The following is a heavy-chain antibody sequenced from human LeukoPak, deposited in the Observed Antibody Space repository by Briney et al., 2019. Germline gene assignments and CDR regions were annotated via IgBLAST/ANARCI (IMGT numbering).Heavy chain of an antibody. V-gene: IGHV5-51*01. CDR2: IYPGDSDT. CDR3: ARLKLRFLEWLPLFDY. J-gene: IGHJ4*02. CDR1: GYSFTSYW. Sequence: GESLKISCKGFGYSFTSYWIGWVRQMPGKGLECMGIIYPGDSDTRYRPSFQGQVTISADKSISTAYLQWSSLKASDTAMYYCARLKLRFLEWLPLFDYWGQGTLVTVSS. D-gene: IGHD3-3*01.